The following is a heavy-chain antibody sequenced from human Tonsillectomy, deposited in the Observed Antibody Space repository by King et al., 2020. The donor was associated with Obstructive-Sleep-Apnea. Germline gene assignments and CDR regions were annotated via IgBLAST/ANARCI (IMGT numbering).Heavy chain of an antibody. D-gene: IGHD3-22*01. J-gene: IGHJ4*02. V-gene: IGHV3-30*04. Sequence: QVQLVESGGGVVQPGGSLRLSCAASGFTFSSYVMHWVRQVPGKGLEWVAVISFDGSNKYYADSVKVRFTISRENSKNTLFLQMNSLRAEDTAVFYCARGGTYYYDDRHDLPYDYWGQGTLVTVSS. CDR1: GFTFSSYV. CDR2: ISFDGSNK. CDR3: ARGGTYYYDDRHDLPYDY.